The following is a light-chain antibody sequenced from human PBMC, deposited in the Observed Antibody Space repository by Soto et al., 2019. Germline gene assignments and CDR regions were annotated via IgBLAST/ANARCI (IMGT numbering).Light chain of an antibody. CDR3: CSYAGGNLWV. CDR2: EDN. V-gene: IGLV2-11*01. J-gene: IGLJ3*02. Sequence: QSVLTQPRSVSGSPGQSVTLSCTGTSSDVGGYHYVSWYQQHPGKAPKLIIYEDNKRPSGVSSRFSGSKSGNTASLTIAGLQAGDEADYYCCSYAGGNLWVFGGGTKLTVL. CDR1: SSDVGGYHY.